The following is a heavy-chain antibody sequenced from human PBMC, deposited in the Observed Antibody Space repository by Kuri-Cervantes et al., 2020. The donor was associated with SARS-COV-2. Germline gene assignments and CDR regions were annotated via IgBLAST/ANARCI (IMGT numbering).Heavy chain of an antibody. CDR2: ISSNGGST. CDR1: GFTFSSYA. D-gene: IGHD6-19*01. J-gene: IGHJ4*02. Sequence: GESLKISCSASGFTFSSYAMHWVRLAPGKGLEYVSAISSNGGSTYYADSVKGRFTISRDNSKNTLYLQMSSLRAEDTAVYYCVRSGAVAGTFDYWGQGTLVTVSS. CDR3: VRSGAVAGTFDY. V-gene: IGHV3-64D*08.